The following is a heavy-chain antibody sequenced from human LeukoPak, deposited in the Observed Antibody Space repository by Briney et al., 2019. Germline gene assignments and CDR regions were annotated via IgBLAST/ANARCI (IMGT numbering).Heavy chain of an antibody. CDR1: GGSISSSSYY. V-gene: IGHV4-39*01. D-gene: IGHD6-6*01. J-gene: IGHJ4*02. CDR2: IYYSGST. CDR3: ARYWASIAARLYYFDY. Sequence: SETLSLTCTVSGGSISSSSYYWGWIRQPPGKGLEWIGSIYYSGSTYYNPSLKSRVTISVDTSKNQFSLKLSSVTAADTAVYYCARYWASIAARLYYFDYWGQGTLVTVSS.